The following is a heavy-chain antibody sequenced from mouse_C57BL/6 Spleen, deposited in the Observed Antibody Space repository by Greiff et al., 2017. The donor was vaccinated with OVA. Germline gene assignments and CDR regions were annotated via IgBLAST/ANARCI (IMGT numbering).Heavy chain of an antibody. CDR2: IDPNSGGT. Sequence: QVQLQQPGAELVKPGASVKLSCKASGYTFTSYWMHWVKQRPGRGLEWIGRIDPNSGGTKYNEKFKSKATLTVDKPSSTAYMQLSSLTSEDSAVYYCASAGSGSSPRWYFDVWGTGTTVTVSS. D-gene: IGHD1-1*01. CDR3: ASAGSGSSPRWYFDV. J-gene: IGHJ1*03. CDR1: GYTFTSYW. V-gene: IGHV1-72*01.